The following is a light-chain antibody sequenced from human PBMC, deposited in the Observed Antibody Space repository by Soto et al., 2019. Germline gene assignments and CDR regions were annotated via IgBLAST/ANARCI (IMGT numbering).Light chain of an antibody. CDR1: QSISSS. CDR2: AAS. J-gene: IGKJ2*01. V-gene: IGKV1-39*01. Sequence: DIQMTQSPSSLSASVGDRVTITCRASQSISSSLNWYQQKPGKAPKLLIYAASSLQSGVPSRFSGSGSGTDFTLTVSSLQSEDFATYYCQQSYSTPYTFGQGTKLEIK. CDR3: QQSYSTPYT.